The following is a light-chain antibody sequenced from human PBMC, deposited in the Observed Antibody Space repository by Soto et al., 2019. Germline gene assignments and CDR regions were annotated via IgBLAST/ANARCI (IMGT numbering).Light chain of an antibody. Sequence: DIQMTQSPSSLSASVRDRFTITFRASQSIRTYLNWYQQKPGEAPKLLIHAASSLQGGVPSRFSGSGSGTDFTLTISSLQPEDSATYYCQQSFVYPLTFGGGTKVDI. V-gene: IGKV1-39*01. CDR1: QSIRTY. CDR3: QQSFVYPLT. J-gene: IGKJ4*01. CDR2: AAS.